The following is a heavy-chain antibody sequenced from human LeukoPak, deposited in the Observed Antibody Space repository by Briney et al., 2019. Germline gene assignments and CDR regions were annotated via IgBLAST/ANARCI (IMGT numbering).Heavy chain of an antibody. Sequence: SETLSLTCTVSGGSISSYYWSWIRQPPGKGLEWIGYIYYSGSTNYNPSLKSRVTISVDTSRNQFSLKLTSVTAADTAVYYCAKVSDRDSSGYYWGFEYWGQGTLVTVSS. CDR2: IYYSGST. CDR1: GGSISSYY. V-gene: IGHV4-59*08. J-gene: IGHJ4*02. CDR3: AKVSDRDSSGYYWGFEY. D-gene: IGHD3-22*01.